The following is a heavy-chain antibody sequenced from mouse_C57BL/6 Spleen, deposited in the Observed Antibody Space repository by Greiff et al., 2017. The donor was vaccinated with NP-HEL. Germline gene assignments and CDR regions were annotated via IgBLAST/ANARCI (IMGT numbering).Heavy chain of an antibody. CDR1: GFNIKDDY. CDR2: IDPENGDT. Sequence: EVQLQQSGAELVRPGASVKLSCTASGFNIKDDYMHWVKQRPEQGLEWIGWIDPENGDTEYASKFQGKATITADTSSNTAYLQLSSLTSEDTAVYYCTTTTVVAGDYFDYWGQGTTLTVSS. V-gene: IGHV14-4*01. CDR3: TTTTVVAGDYFDY. D-gene: IGHD1-1*01. J-gene: IGHJ2*01.